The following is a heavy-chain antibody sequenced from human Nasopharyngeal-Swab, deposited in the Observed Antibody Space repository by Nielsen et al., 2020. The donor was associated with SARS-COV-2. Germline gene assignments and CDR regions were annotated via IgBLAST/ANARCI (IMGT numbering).Heavy chain of an antibody. CDR3: ARDGYSSSSVYYYYYYGMDV. J-gene: IGHJ6*02. Sequence: VRQMPGKGLEWMGWISAYNGNTNYAQKFQGRVTMTTDTSTSTAYMELRSLRSDDTAVYYCARDGYSSSSVYYYYYYGMDVWGQGTTVTISS. CDR2: ISAYNGNT. D-gene: IGHD6-6*01. V-gene: IGHV1-18*01.